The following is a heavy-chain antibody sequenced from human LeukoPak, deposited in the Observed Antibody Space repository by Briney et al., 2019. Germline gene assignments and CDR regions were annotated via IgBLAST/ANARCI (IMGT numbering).Heavy chain of an antibody. J-gene: IGHJ4*02. D-gene: IGHD6-19*01. Sequence: GGSPRLSCAASGFTFSDYAMHWVRQAPGKGLEWVAVISYDGSYTYDADSVKGRFTISRDNSKNTLFLQLNSLRAEDTAVYYCARDATQWLVHQYYFDFWGQGSLVTVSS. CDR2: ISYDGSYT. CDR1: GFTFSDYA. V-gene: IGHV3-30-3*01. CDR3: ARDATQWLVHQYYFDF.